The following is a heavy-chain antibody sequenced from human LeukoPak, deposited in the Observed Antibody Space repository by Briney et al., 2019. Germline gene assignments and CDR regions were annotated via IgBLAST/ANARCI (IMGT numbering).Heavy chain of an antibody. CDR3: ARGLVGAAVEGLCDY. CDR2: IYISGDT. J-gene: IGHJ4*02. V-gene: IGHV3-53*05. Sequence: GGSLRLSCAASGFTVSTNNMSWVRQAPGKGLEWVSVIYISGDTYYADSVKGRFTISRDNSKNMLYLQMNSLRSEDMAFYYCARGLVGAAVEGLCDYWGQGTLVTVSS. D-gene: IGHD2-21*01. CDR1: GFTVSTNN.